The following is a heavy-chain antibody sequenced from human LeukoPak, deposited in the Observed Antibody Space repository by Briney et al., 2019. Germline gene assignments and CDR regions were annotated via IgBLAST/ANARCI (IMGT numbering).Heavy chain of an antibody. CDR1: GGSISSGDYY. J-gene: IGHJ6*02. V-gene: IGHV4-30-4*01. D-gene: IGHD3-9*01. Sequence: SQTLSLTCTVSGGSISSGDYYWSWIRQPPGKGLEWIGYIYYSGSTYYNPSLKSRVTISVDTSKNQFSLKLSSVTAADTAVYYCARVASDNSGMDVWGQGTTVTVSS. CDR3: ARVASDNSGMDV. CDR2: IYYSGST.